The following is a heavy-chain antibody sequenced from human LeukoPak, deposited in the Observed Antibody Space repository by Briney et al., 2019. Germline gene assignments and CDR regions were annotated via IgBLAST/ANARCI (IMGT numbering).Heavy chain of an antibody. CDR3: ARRGLSPPIDY. D-gene: IGHD3-16*01. Sequence: SETLSLTCAVSGYSISSGYYWGWIRQPPGKGLEWIGSIYHSGSTYYNPSLKSRVTISVDTSKNPFSLKLSSVTAADTAVYYCARRGLSPPIDYWGQGTLVTVSS. V-gene: IGHV4-38-2*01. J-gene: IGHJ4*02. CDR1: GYSISSGYY. CDR2: IYHSGST.